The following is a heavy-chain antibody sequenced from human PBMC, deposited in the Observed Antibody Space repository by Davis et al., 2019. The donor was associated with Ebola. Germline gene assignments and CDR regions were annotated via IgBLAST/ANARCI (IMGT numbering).Heavy chain of an antibody. J-gene: IGHJ3*01. V-gene: IGHV5-51*01. CDR3: ALLPYRSSWNDGFDF. CDR2: IYPGDSDT. D-gene: IGHD6-19*01. Sequence: GESLKTSRKGSGYRFTSYWIGWVRQMPGRGLQLMGIIYPGDSDTRYSTSFQGQVTLSADRSISTAYLQWSSLKASDTAMYYCALLPYRSSWNDGFDFWGQGTMVTVSS. CDR1: GYRFTSYW.